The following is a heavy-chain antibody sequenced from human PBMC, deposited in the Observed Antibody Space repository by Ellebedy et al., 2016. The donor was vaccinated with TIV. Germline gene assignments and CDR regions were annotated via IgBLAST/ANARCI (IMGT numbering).Heavy chain of an antibody. CDR1: GYTLTNYY. J-gene: IGHJ4*02. Sequence: AASVKVSCKASGYTLTNYYIHWVRQAPGQGLEWLGIIIPSGGSTGYAQKFQGRVTMTRDTSTSTVYMELSSLRSEDTAVYYCARESQRGTSSWSHVDYWGQGTLVTVSS. CDR2: IIPSGGST. V-gene: IGHV1-46*01. CDR3: ARESQRGTSSWSHVDY. D-gene: IGHD6-13*01.